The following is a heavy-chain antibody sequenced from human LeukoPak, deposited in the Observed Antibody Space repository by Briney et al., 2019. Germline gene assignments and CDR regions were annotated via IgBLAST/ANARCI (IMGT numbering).Heavy chain of an antibody. CDR1: GFTFSSYG. CDR3: AKGAVAGPGGVYYFDY. Sequence: GGSLRLSXAASGFTFSSYGMHWVGQSPGKGLEWVAVIWYDGSNKYYADSVKGRFTISRDNSKNTLYLQMNSLRAEDTAVYYCAKGAVAGPGGVYYFDYWGQGTLVTVSS. CDR2: IWYDGSNK. D-gene: IGHD6-19*01. J-gene: IGHJ4*02. V-gene: IGHV3-33*06.